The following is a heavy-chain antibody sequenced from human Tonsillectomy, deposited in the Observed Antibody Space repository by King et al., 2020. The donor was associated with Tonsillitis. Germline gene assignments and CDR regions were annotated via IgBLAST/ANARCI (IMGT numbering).Heavy chain of an antibody. D-gene: IGHD3-22*01. CDR1: GGSFSGYY. CDR3: ARIPPYDSSGYYYRRYNWFDP. V-gene: IGHV4-34*01. Sequence: VQLQQWGAGLLKPSETLSLTCAVYGGSFSGYYWSWIRQPPGKRLEWIGEINHSGSTNYNPSLKSRVTVSVDTSKNQFSLKLSSVTAADTAVYYCARIPPYDSSGYYYRRYNWFDPWGQGTLVTVSS. CDR2: INHSGST. J-gene: IGHJ5*02.